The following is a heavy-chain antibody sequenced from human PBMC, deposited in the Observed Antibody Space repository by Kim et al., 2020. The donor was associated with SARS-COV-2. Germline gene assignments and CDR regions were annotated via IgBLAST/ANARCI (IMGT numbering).Heavy chain of an antibody. Sequence: GGSLRLSCAASGFIFSSYGMHWVRQAPGKGLEWVAIISYDGSNEYYADSVKGRFTISRDNSKNTLYLQMNSLRAEDSAVYYCLCGATGPALYYRYHYGMDVWGQGTTVTVSS. D-gene: IGHD3-10*01. CDR2: ISYDGSNE. CDR3: LCGATGPALYYRYHYGMDV. CDR1: GFIFSSYG. V-gene: IGHV3-30*03. J-gene: IGHJ6*02.